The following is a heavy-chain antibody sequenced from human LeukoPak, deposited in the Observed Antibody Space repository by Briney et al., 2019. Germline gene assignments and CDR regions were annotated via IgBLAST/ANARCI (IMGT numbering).Heavy chain of an antibody. D-gene: IGHD3-10*01. CDR2: INPSGGST. J-gene: IGHJ4*02. Sequence: ASVKVSCKASGYTFSTYAINWVRQAPGQGLECMGIINPSGGSTSYAQKFQGRVTMTRDMSTSTVYMELSSLRSEDTAVYYCASGGSGSYYNPPVDYWGQGTLVTVSS. CDR3: ASGGSGSYYNPPVDY. CDR1: GYTFSTYA. V-gene: IGHV1-46*01.